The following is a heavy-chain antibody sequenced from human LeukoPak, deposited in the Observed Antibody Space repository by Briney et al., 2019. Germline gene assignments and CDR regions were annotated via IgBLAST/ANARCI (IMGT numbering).Heavy chain of an antibody. Sequence: GSLRLSCAASGFTFSSYAMTWVRQAPGKGLEWIGEINHSGSTNYNPSLKSRVTISVDTSKNQFSLKLSSVTAADTAVYYCARSDYSSSPTPDWGQGTLVTVSS. V-gene: IGHV4-34*01. D-gene: IGHD6-13*01. CDR1: GFTFSSYA. CDR3: ARSDYSSSPTPD. J-gene: IGHJ4*02. CDR2: INHSGST.